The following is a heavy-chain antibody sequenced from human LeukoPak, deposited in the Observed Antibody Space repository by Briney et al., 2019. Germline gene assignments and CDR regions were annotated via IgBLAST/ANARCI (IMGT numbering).Heavy chain of an antibody. V-gene: IGHV4-34*01. J-gene: IGHJ5*02. Sequence: PSETLSLTCAVYGGSFSGYYWSWIRQPPGKGLEWIGEINHSGSTNYNPSLKSRVTISVDTSKNQFSLKLSSVTAADTAVYYCARHGQYSSSWYWFDPWGQGTLVTASS. CDR2: INHSGST. D-gene: IGHD6-13*01. CDR1: GGSFSGYY. CDR3: ARHGQYSSSWYWFDP.